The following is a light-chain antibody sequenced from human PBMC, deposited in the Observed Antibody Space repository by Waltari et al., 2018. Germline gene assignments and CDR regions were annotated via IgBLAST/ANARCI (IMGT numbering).Light chain of an antibody. CDR3: SSQSSNDVVL. V-gene: IGLV2-14*01. CDR2: DVS. J-gene: IGLJ2*01. Sequence: SALTQPASVSGSPGQSVTIFCAGTSNDGGGYNSVSCYQEHPGKAPRVIIYDVSDRPSGVSDRFSGSKSGNTASLTISGLQAEDEADYYCSSQSSNDVVLFGGGTKLTVL. CDR1: SNDGGGYNS.